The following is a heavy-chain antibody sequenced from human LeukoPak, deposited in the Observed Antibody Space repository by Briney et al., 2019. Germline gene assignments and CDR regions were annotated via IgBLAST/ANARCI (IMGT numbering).Heavy chain of an antibody. J-gene: IGHJ5*02. D-gene: IGHD2-2*01. V-gene: IGHV4-39*07. Sequence: SETLSLTCNVSGDSISKSRHFWAWIRQSPGRGLEWIGYIYDSGSTYYNPSLKSRVTISVDTSKNQFSLSLGSVTAADTAVYYCARWGTYASTSNWFDPWGQGTLVTVSS. CDR1: GDSISKSRHF. CDR3: ARWGTYASTSNWFDP. CDR2: IYDSGST.